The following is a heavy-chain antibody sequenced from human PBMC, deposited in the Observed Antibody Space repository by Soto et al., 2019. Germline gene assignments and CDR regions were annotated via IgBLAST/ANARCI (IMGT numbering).Heavy chain of an antibody. D-gene: IGHD4-4*01. CDR2: IYHSGST. CDR3: ARGMTTVTTLDY. V-gene: IGHV4-30-2*01. J-gene: IGHJ4*02. CDR1: GGSISSYC. Sequence: TLSHPCTVSGGSISSYCWSWIRQPPGKGLEWIGYIYHSGSTYYNPSLKSRVTISVDRSKNQFSLKLSSVTAADTAVYYCARGMTTVTTLDYWGQGTLVTVSS.